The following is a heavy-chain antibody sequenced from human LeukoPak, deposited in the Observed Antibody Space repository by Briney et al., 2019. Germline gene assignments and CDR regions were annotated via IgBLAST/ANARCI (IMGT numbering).Heavy chain of an antibody. CDR2: IYYGGST. V-gene: IGHV4-30-4*01. Sequence: PSQTLSLTCTVSGGSISSGDYYWSWIRQPPGKGLEWIGYIYYGGSTYYNPSLKSRVTISVDTSKNQFSLKLSSVTAADTAVYYCARNVDMREFDYWGQGTLVTVSS. CDR3: ARNVDMREFDY. D-gene: IGHD5-12*01. J-gene: IGHJ4*02. CDR1: GGSISSGDYY.